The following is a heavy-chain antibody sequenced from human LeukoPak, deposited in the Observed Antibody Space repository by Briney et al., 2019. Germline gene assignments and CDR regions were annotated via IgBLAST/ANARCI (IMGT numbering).Heavy chain of an antibody. D-gene: IGHD2-2*02. V-gene: IGHV3-13*01. CDR3: AKYTNDAFDI. Sequence: GRSLRLACAASGFTFSGFAIHWVRQATGKGLEWVSAIGTPGDTYYPGAVKGRFTISRENGKNSLYLQMNSLRAGDTAIYYCAKYTNDAFDIWGQGTMVTVSS. CDR1: GFTFSGFA. CDR2: IGTPGDT. J-gene: IGHJ3*02.